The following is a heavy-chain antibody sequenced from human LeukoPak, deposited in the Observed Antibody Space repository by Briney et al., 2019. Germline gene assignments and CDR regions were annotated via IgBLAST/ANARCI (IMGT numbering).Heavy chain of an antibody. CDR3: ASDPCLANFWTYYTHY. CDR1: GFIFSNTY. D-gene: IGHD3/OR15-3a*01. V-gene: IGHV3-74*01. CDR2: INSDGTTT. Sequence: GGSLRLSCAASGFIFSNTYMHGTRQAPGKGLVWVSRINSDGTTTYYADSVKGRFTISRGNAKNTLFLQMNSLRPEDTALCYCASDPCLANFWTYYTHYSVRASLVTVSS. J-gene: IGHJ4*02.